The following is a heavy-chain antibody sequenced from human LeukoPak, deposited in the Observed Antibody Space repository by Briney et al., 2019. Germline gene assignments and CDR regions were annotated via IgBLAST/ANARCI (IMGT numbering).Heavy chain of an antibody. J-gene: IGHJ4*02. D-gene: IGHD3-10*01. CDR2: IHTRGST. CDR1: GGSISSSSYY. V-gene: IGHV4-61*02. Sequence: PSETLPLTCTVSGGSISSSSYYWSWIRQPAGKGLEWIGRIHTRGSTNYNPSLKSRVTMSVDTSKNQFSLKLSSVTAADTAVYYCARDRSTMVRGVIGYWGQGTLVTVSS. CDR3: ARDRSTMVRGVIGY.